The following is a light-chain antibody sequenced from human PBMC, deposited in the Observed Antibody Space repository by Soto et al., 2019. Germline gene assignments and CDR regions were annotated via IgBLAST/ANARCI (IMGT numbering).Light chain of an antibody. CDR1: QDISNY. CDR2: DAS. Sequence: DIQMTQSPSSLPASVGYRVTITCQASQDISNYLNWYQQKPGKAPKLLIYDASNLETGVPSRFSGSGSGTDFTFTISSLQPEDIATYYCQQYDNLPLTFGGGTKVDIK. CDR3: QQYDNLPLT. V-gene: IGKV1-33*01. J-gene: IGKJ4*01.